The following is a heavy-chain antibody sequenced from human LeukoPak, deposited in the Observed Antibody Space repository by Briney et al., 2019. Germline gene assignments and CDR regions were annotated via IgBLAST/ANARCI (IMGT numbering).Heavy chain of an antibody. V-gene: IGHV4-39*07. Sequence: SETLSLTCTVSGGSISSTSYFWGWIRQPPGKGLEWIGTIYYSGSTYNPSLKSRVTISVDTSKNQFSLKLSSVTAADTAVYYCARGGGFGGVIVYYFDYWGQGTLVTVSS. J-gene: IGHJ4*02. CDR1: GGSISSTSYF. D-gene: IGHD3-16*02. CDR2: IYYSGST. CDR3: ARGGGFGGVIVYYFDY.